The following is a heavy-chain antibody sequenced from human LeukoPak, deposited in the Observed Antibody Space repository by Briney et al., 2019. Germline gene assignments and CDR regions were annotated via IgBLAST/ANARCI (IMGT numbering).Heavy chain of an antibody. Sequence: PSETLSLTCTVSGGSISSGGYYWGWIRQPPGKGLEWIGSIYYSGNTYYSPSLKSRVTVSVDTTKNLFSLKMTSVTAADTAVYYCARHDAVYYYDGNGYFVDFWGQGTLVTVSS. V-gene: IGHV4-39*01. D-gene: IGHD3-22*01. CDR3: ARHDAVYYYDGNGYFVDF. CDR1: GGSISSGGYY. CDR2: IYYSGNT. J-gene: IGHJ4*02.